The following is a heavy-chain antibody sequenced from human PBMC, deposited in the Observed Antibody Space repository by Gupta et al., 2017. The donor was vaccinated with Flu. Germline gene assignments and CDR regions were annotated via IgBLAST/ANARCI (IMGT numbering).Heavy chain of an antibody. Sequence: VQLVQSGAEVKKPGASVKVSCKVSGYTLTELSMHWVRQAPGKGLEWMGGFDPEDGETIYAQKFQGIVTMTEDTSTDTAYMELISLRSEDTAVYYCATARPEENSSGWYGNFDYWGQGTLVTVSS. CDR1: GYTLTELS. CDR2: FDPEDGET. D-gene: IGHD6-19*01. CDR3: ATARPEENSSGWYGNFDY. J-gene: IGHJ4*02. V-gene: IGHV1-24*01.